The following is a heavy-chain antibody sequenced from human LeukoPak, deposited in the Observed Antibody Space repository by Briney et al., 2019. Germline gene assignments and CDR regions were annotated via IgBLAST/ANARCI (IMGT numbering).Heavy chain of an antibody. CDR2: ISAGGGGT. J-gene: IGHJ4*02. CDR3: AKRSRTEYYFDS. V-gene: IGHV3-23*01. CDR1: GFTFSTYA. Sequence: GGSLRLSCGASGFTFSTYAMSWVRQAPGKGLGWVSSISAGGGGTSNADSVKGRFTISRDNSKNTLYLQMNSLPAEDTAVYYCAKRSRTEYYFDSWGQGTLVTVSS.